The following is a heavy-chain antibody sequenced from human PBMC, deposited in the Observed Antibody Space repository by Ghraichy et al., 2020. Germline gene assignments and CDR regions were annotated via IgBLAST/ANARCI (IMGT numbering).Heavy chain of an antibody. CDR1: GFTFSSYS. Sequence: GGSLRLSCAASGFTFSSYSMNWVRQAPGKGLEWVSSISSSSSYIYYADSVKGRFTISRDNAKNSLYLQMNSLRAEDTAVYYCARGGEWELLLGLYYYYYYGMDVWGQGTTVTVSS. D-gene: IGHD1-26*01. CDR2: ISSSSSYI. V-gene: IGHV3-21*01. J-gene: IGHJ6*02. CDR3: ARGGEWELLLGLYYYYYYGMDV.